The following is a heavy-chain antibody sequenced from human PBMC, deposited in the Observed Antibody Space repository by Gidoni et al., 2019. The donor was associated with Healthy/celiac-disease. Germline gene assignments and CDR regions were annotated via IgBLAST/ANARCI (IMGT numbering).Heavy chain of an antibody. D-gene: IGHD2-21*02. J-gene: IGHJ4*02. CDR2: IDPSDSYT. Sequence: EVQLVQSGAEVKKPGESLRISCKGSGYSFTSYWISWVRQMPGKGLEWMGRIDPSDSYTNYSPSFQGHVTISADKSISTAYLQWSSLKASDTAMYYCASLPALVVTAPDLDYWGQGTLVTVSS. CDR3: ASLPALVVTAPDLDY. CDR1: GYSFTSYW. V-gene: IGHV5-10-1*01.